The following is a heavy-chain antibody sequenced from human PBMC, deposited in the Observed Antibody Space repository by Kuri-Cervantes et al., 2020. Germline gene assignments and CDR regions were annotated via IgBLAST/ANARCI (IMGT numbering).Heavy chain of an antibody. CDR2: IWYDGSNK. V-gene: IGHV3-33*08. CDR1: GFTFSSYA. D-gene: IGHD2-2*02. J-gene: IGHJ4*02. CDR3: ARTEKRYCSSTSCYTALDY. Sequence: GGSLRLSCAASGFTFSSYAMHWVRQAPGKGLEWVAVIWYDGSNKYYADSVKGRFTISRDNSKNTLYLQMNSLRAEDTAVYYCARTEKRYCSSTSCYTALDYWGQGTLVTVSS.